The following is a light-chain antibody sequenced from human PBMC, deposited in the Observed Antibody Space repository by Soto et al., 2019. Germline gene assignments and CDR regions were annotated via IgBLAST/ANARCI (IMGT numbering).Light chain of an antibody. CDR2: GAS. CDR3: QQYGSSPWT. V-gene: IGKV3-20*01. Sequence: EIVLTQSPGTLSLSPGERATLSCRASQSVSSSYLAWYQQKPGQAPRLLIYGASSRATGIPDRFSGSGSGTDFTLTISRLEPEDFAVYYCQQYGSSPWTFXXGXXXEIK. CDR1: QSVSSSY. J-gene: IGKJ1*01.